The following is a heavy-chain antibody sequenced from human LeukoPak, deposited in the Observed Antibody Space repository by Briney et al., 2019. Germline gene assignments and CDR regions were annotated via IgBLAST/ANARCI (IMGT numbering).Heavy chain of an antibody. Sequence: SEALSVTCTDSGGSISNDYWSWVREPPGKGLESVWYVYYSGSTNYTHSHKSRVTISVDTSKNQFSLKLSSVNAADTEVYYCARTTEAHSWQTRYYSSYMDVWGKGTTVTVSS. CDR2: VYYSGST. CDR1: GGSISNDY. CDR3: ARTTEAHSWQTRYYSSYMDV. D-gene: IGHD6-13*01. J-gene: IGHJ6*03. V-gene: IGHV4-59*01.